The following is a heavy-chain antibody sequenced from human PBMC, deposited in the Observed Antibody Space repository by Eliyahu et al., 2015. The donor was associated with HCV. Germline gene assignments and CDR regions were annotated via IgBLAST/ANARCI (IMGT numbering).Heavy chain of an antibody. CDR3: AKEGTRGSGYRSRQFDY. CDR2: IYYSXST. J-gene: IGHJ4*02. D-gene: IGHD3-22*01. CDR1: XAXIXSYY. V-gene: IGHV4-59*01. Sequence: QVQLQESGPGLVKPSXTLSLTCTVSXAXIXSYYWNWIRQPPGKGLEWLGYIYYSXSTNYNXSLKSRVTISADTSKNQXSLKLSSVTAADTAVYYCAKEGTRGSGYRSRQFDYWGQGILVTVSS.